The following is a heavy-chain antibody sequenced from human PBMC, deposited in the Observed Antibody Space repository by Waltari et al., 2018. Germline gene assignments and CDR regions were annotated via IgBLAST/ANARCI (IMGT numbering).Heavy chain of an antibody. CDR3: ARPESSGSSSPDY. V-gene: IGHV1-2*02. Sequence: QVQLVQSGAEVKKPGASVKVSCKTSGHIFTDQFVHWVRQAPGQGLEWMGWINPKNGVTKYGQKFQGRLTMTSDTSVSIAHLELSRLKSDDSALYFCARPESSGSSSPDYWGQGTMVIVSS. D-gene: IGHD6-13*01. CDR1: GHIFTDQF. J-gene: IGHJ4*02. CDR2: INPKNGVT.